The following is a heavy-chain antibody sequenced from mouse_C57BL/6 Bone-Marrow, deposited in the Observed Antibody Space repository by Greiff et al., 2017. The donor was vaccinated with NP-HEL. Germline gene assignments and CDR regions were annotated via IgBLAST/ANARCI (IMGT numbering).Heavy chain of an antibody. Sequence: EVQLQESGPGLVKPSQSLSLTCSVTGYSITSGYYWNWIRQFPGNKLEWMGYISYDGSHNYQPSLKNRISITRDTAKNQFFLKLNSVTTEDTATYYCARWLITTVVYFDYWGQGTTLTVSS. CDR3: ARWLITTVVYFDY. CDR2: ISYDGSH. D-gene: IGHD1-1*01. CDR1: GYSITSGYY. V-gene: IGHV3-6*01. J-gene: IGHJ2*01.